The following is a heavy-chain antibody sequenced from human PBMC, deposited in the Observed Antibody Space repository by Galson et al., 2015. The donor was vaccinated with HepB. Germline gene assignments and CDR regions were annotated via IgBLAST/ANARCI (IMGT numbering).Heavy chain of an antibody. CDR1: GFTVSSNY. Sequence: SLRLSCAASGFTVSSNYMNWVRQAPGKGLEWVSVIYTGGSTNYADSVKGRFTIARDNSKNTLCLQMNSLRAEDTAVYYCARDEVTTGHPDAFDIWGQGTMVNVSS. D-gene: IGHD4-17*01. V-gene: IGHV3-66*01. CDR3: ARDEVTTGHPDAFDI. J-gene: IGHJ3*02. CDR2: IYTGGST.